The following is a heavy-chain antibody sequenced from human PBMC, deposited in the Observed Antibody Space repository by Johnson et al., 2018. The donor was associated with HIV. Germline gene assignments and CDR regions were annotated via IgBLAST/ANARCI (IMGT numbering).Heavy chain of an antibody. J-gene: IGHJ3*01. D-gene: IGHD3-10*01. CDR3: SNYYGPPL. CDR1: GFTLSTYW. CDR2: IRQDGGER. V-gene: IGHV3-7*05. Sequence: VQLVESGGGLLKPGGSLRLSCAASGFTLSTYWMTWVRQAPGKGLEWVANIRQDGGERYYVDSVKGRFTISRDNAKRSLFLQMNSVRAEDTAVYYCSNYYGPPLWGRGTMVTVSS.